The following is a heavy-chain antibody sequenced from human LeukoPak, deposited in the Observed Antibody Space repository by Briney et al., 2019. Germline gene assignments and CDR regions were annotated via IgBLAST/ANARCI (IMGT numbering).Heavy chain of an antibody. Sequence: GGSLRHPCAASGFNFIDYGMHWVRQAPGKGLECVAVIWYDGSKTYYTDSVKGRFTISRDDSKDTLYLQMSSLRVEDTAVYYCARDGWSTTSCLDYWGQGISVTVSS. CDR3: ARDGWSTTSCLDY. D-gene: IGHD2-2*01. J-gene: IGHJ4*02. CDR1: GFNFIDYG. CDR2: IWYDGSKT. V-gene: IGHV3-33*01.